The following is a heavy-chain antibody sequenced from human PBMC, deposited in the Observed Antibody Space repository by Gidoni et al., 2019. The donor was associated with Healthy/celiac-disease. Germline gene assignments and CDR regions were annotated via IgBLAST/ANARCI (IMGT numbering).Heavy chain of an antibody. V-gene: IGHV4-30-2*01. CDR3: ARSVVVVAATPWDGGMDV. D-gene: IGHD2-15*01. Sequence: QLQLQESGSGLVKPSQTLSLTCAVSGGSISSGGYSWSWIRQPPGKGLEWIGYIYHSGSTYYNPSLKSRVTISVDRSKNQFSLKLSSVTAADTAVYYCARSVVVVAATPWDGGMDVWGQGTTVTVSS. CDR2: IYHSGST. CDR1: GGSISSGGYS. J-gene: IGHJ6*02.